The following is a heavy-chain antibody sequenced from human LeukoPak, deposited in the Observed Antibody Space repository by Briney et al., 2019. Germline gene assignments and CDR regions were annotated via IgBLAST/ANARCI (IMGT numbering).Heavy chain of an antibody. CDR3: ASGVQYALYAFDI. CDR1: GVIVSSNY. V-gene: IGHV3-7*01. J-gene: IGHJ3*02. D-gene: IGHD3-3*01. CDR2: IKQDGSEK. Sequence: GGSLRLSCAASGVIVSSNYMSWVRQAPGKGLEWVANIKQDGSEKYYVDSVKGRFTISRDNAKNSLYLQMNSLRAEDTAVYYCASGVQYALYAFDIWGQGTMVTVSS.